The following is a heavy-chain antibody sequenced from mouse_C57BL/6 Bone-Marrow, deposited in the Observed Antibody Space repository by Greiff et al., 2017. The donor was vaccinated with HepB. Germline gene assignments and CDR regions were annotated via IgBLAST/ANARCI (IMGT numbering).Heavy chain of an antibody. CDR2: IDPSDSYT. Sequence: QVQLQQPGAELVRPGTSVKLSCKASGYTFTSYWMHWVKQRPGQGLEWIGVIDPSDSYTNYNQKFKGKATLTVDKSSSTAYMQLSSLTSEDSAVYYCARKTSWFAYWGQGTLVTVSA. CDR1: GYTFTSYW. V-gene: IGHV1-59*01. J-gene: IGHJ3*01. CDR3: ARKTSWFAY.